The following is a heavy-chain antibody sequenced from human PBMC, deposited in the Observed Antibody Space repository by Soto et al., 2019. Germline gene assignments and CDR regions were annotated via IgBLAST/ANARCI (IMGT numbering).Heavy chain of an antibody. V-gene: IGHV3-74*01. CDR1: GYTFGNHW. J-gene: IGHJ4*02. CDR3: ATAEVDY. Sequence: GGSLRLSCAVAGYTFGNHWMHWVRQAPGKGLEWVSRMNSDGTIINYADSVKGRFTVSRDNAKNTLYLQMNSLRVEDTAVYYCATAEVDYWGPGTLVTVSS. CDR2: MNSDGTII.